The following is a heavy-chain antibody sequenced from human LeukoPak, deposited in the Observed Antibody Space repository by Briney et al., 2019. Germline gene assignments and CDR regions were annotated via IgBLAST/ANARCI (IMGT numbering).Heavy chain of an antibody. CDR2: IYYSGST. J-gene: IGHJ4*02. D-gene: IGHD5-24*01. CDR1: GGSISSSSYY. Sequence: PSETLSLTCTVSGGSISSSSYYWGWIRQPPGKGLEWIGSIYYSGSTYYNPSLKSRVTISVDTSKNQFSLKLSSVTAADTAVYYCARLGRDGYNHEVYWGQGTLVTVSS. CDR3: ARLGRDGYNHEVY. V-gene: IGHV4-39*01.